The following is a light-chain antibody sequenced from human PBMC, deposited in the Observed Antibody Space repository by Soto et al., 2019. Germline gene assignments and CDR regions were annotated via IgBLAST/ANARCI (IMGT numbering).Light chain of an antibody. CDR2: DVS. V-gene: IGLV2-14*01. CDR3: SSYTSSRTYV. CDR1: SSDVGAYSY. J-gene: IGLJ1*01. Sequence: QSVLTQPASVSGSPGQSITISCTGTSSDVGAYSYVSWYQQHPGKAPKLIIYDVSDRPSGISNRFSGPKSDNTASLTISGLQAEDEAEYYCSSYTSSRTYVFGTGTKVTVL.